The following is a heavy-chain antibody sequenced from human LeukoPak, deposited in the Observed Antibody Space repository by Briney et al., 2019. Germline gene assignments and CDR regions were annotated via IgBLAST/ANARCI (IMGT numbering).Heavy chain of an antibody. CDR1: GFTFDDYG. CDR3: AELGITMIGGV. V-gene: IGHV3-20*04. D-gene: IGHD3-10*02. J-gene: IGHJ6*04. Sequence: GGSLRLSCAASGFTFDDYGMSWVRQAPGKGLEWVSGINWNGGSTGYADSVRGRFTISRDNAKNSLYLQMNSLRAEDTAVYYCAELGITMIGGVWGKGTTVTISS. CDR2: INWNGGST.